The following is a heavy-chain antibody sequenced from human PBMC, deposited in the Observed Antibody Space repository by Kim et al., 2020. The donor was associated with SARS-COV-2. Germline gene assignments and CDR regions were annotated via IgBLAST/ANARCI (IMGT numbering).Heavy chain of an antibody. D-gene: IGHD2-2*01. Sequence: SETLSLTCAVYGGSFSGYYWSWIRQPPGKGLEWIGEINHSGSTNYNPSLKSRVTISVDTSKNQFSLKLSSVTAADTAVYYCASLPRVVPAAQKKYYYYGMDVWGQGTTVTVSS. CDR2: INHSGST. CDR1: GGSFSGYY. V-gene: IGHV4-34*01. J-gene: IGHJ6*02. CDR3: ASLPRVVPAAQKKYYYYGMDV.